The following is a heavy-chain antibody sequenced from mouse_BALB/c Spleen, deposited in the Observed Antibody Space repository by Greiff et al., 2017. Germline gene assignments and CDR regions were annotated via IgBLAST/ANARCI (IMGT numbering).Heavy chain of an antibody. V-gene: IGHV5-6-3*01. CDR3: ARSTTATGAMDY. Sequence: EVKLVESGGGLVQPGGSLKLSCAASGFTFSSYGMSWVRQTPDKRLELVATINSNGGSTYYPDSVKGRFTISRDNAKNTLYLQMSSLKSEDTAMYYCARSTTATGAMDYWGQGTSVTVSS. J-gene: IGHJ4*01. CDR2: INSNGGST. CDR1: GFTFSSYG. D-gene: IGHD1-2*01.